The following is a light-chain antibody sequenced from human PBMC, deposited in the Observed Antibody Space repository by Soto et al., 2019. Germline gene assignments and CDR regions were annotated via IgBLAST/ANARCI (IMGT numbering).Light chain of an antibody. J-gene: IGKJ4*01. CDR3: QQYNNWPL. CDR2: GAS. CDR1: QSVSSN. Sequence: EIVMTQSPATLPVSPGERATLSCRASQSVSSNLAWYQQKPGQAPRLLIYGASTRATGIPARFSGSGSGTEFTLTISSLQSEDFAVYYCQQYNNWPLFGGGTKVDI. V-gene: IGKV3D-15*01.